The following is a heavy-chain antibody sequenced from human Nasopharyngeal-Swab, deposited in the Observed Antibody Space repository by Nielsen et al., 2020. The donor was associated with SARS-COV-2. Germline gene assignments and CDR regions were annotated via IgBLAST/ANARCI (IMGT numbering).Heavy chain of an antibody. Sequence: GESLKISCAASGLTFSNSDMSWVRQAPGKGLEWVSGIARSGTTTYYADSVKGRFTISRDNSKNTLYLQMNSLRAEDTALYYCTKDSGWLATFWGQGTAVTVSS. CDR2: IARSGTTT. D-gene: IGHD6-19*01. J-gene: IGHJ6*02. CDR3: TKDSGWLATF. CDR1: GLTFSNSD. V-gene: IGHV3-23*01.